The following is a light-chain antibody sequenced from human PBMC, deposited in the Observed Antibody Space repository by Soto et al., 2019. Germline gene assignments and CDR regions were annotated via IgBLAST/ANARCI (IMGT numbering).Light chain of an antibody. Sequence: QSVLTQPPSASGTPGQRVTISCSGSSSNIGRNAVNWYQQLPGTTPKLLIYSNNQRPSVVPDRFSGSKSGTSASLAISGLQSEDEADYYCAAWDDSLSGYVFGTGTKLTVL. V-gene: IGLV1-44*01. CDR2: SNN. CDR3: AAWDDSLSGYV. J-gene: IGLJ1*01. CDR1: SSNIGRNA.